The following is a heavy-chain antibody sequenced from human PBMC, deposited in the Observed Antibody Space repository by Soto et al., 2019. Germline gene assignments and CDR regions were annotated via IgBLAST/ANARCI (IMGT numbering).Heavy chain of an antibody. V-gene: IGHV4-59*08. CDR1: GGSISNYY. J-gene: IGHJ6*02. Sequence: QVPLQESGPGLVKPSETLSLSCTVSGGSISNYYWIWFRQTPGKGLEWIGYVHDSWGSNYNPSLKSRVAISLDPSTSQSSLKLTSVTATYTAVYYCARQGFGAIHGLVDVWCQGTTVTVSS. D-gene: IGHD3-10*01. CDR3: ARQGFGAIHGLVDV. CDR2: VHDSWGS.